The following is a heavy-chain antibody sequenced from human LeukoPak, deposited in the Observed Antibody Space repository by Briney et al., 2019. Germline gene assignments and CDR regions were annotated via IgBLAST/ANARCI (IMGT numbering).Heavy chain of an antibody. J-gene: IGHJ1*01. Sequence: ASVKVSCRPSRYTFTGYYMYCVRQAPGHPREGLGWINPSSGRTNYAQKFQGRVTMTRDTSITTAYMELSRLRSDDTAVYYCARAHVLRSSSRSFQHWGQGTLVTVSS. V-gene: IGHV1-2*02. CDR2: INPSSGRT. CDR1: RYTFTGYY. D-gene: IGHD6-13*01. CDR3: ARAHVLRSSSRSFQH.